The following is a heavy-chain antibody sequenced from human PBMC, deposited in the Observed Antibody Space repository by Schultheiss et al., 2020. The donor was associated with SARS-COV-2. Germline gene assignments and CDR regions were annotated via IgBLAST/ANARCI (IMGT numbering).Heavy chain of an antibody. CDR2: ISSNGGST. CDR3: ARSGGNSYYFDY. D-gene: IGHD4-23*01. Sequence: GGSLRLSCSASGFTFSDYYMSWIRQAPGKGLEWVSAISSNGGSTYYADSVKGRFTISRDNSKNTLYLQMNSLRAEDTAVYYCARSGGNSYYFDYWGQGTLVTVSS. V-gene: IGHV3-23*01. J-gene: IGHJ4*02. CDR1: GFTFSDYY.